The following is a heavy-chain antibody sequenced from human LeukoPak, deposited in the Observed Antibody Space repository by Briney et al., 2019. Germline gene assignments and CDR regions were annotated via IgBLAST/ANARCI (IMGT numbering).Heavy chain of an antibody. CDR2: ISYDGSNK. J-gene: IGHJ4*02. CDR3: ARDGDYYGSGSSNYFDY. CDR1: GFTFSSYG. Sequence: GGSLRLTCAASGFTFSSYGMHWVRQAPGKGLEWVAVISYDGSNKYYADSVKGRFTISRDNSKNTLYLQMNSLRAEDTAVYYCARDGDYYGSGSSNYFDYWGQGTLVTVSS. V-gene: IGHV3-30*03. D-gene: IGHD3-10*01.